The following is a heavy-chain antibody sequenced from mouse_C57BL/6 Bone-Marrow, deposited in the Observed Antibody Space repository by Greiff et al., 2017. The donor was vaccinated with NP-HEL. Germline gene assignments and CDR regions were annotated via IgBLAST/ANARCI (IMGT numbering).Heavy chain of an antibody. CDR3: AREEGARQLRLRTWFAY. CDR1: GYTFTSYW. CDR2: IDPSDSYT. Sequence: QVQLQQPGAELVMPGASVKLSCKASGYTFTSYWMHWVKQRPGQGLEWIGEIDPSDSYTNYNQKFKGKSTLTVDKSSSTAYMQISSLTSEDSAVYYCAREEGARQLRLRTWFAYWGQGTLVTVSA. V-gene: IGHV1-69*01. J-gene: IGHJ3*01. D-gene: IGHD3-2*02.